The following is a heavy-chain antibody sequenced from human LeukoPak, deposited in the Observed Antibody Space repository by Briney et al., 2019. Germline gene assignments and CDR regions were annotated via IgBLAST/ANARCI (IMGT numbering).Heavy chain of an antibody. D-gene: IGHD2-2*01. Sequence: GGSLRLSCAASGFTFSSYAMSWVRQAPGKGLEWVSAISGSGGSTYYADSVKGRFTISRDNSKNTLYLQMNSLRAEDTAVYYCAKTGGELGYCSSTSCYRGRNYYYYYGMDVWGQGTTVTVSS. J-gene: IGHJ6*02. CDR2: ISGSGGST. CDR1: GFTFSSYA. V-gene: IGHV3-23*01. CDR3: AKTGGELGYCSSTSCYRGRNYYYYYGMDV.